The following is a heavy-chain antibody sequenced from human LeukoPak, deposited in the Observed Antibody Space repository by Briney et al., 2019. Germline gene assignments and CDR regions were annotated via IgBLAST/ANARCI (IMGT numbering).Heavy chain of an antibody. Sequence: SQTLSLTCTVFGDSIGSGDYYWSWIRQHPGKGLEWIGFIYYSGSTYYNPSLKSRVTISVDTSKNQFSLKLSSVTAADTAVYYCARARRITMVRGVIIPTSSFDYWGQGTLVTVSS. CDR3: ARARRITMVRGVIIPTSSFDY. CDR2: IYYSGST. D-gene: IGHD3-10*01. J-gene: IGHJ4*02. CDR1: GDSIGSGDYY. V-gene: IGHV4-31*03.